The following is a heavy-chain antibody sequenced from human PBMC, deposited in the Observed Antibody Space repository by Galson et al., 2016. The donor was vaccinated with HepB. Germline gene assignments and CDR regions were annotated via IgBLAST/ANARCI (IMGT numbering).Heavy chain of an antibody. V-gene: IGHV3-21*06. J-gene: IGHJ5*02. CDR2: ISRRSTYI. Sequence: SLRLSCAASGFNFNNYTMNWVRQAPGKRLEWISSISRRSTYIYYAESVQRRFTISRDNTKNVVFLQMNDLRAEDTALYYCARASTDESPGLRYYAWLSLASFDPWSQGTLVAVSS. D-gene: IGHD3-9*01. CDR1: GFNFNNYT. CDR3: ARASTDESPGLRYYAWLSLASFDP.